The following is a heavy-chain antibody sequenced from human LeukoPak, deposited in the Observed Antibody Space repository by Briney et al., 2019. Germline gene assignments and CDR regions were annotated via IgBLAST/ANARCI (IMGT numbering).Heavy chain of an antibody. CDR2: IYTSWST. J-gene: IGHJ4*02. V-gene: IGHV4-4*07. D-gene: IGHD1-26*01. Sequence: SETMSLTCTVSGGFLSSYYWSWIRQPAGKGLEWIGRIYTSWSTNYNPSLKSRVTMSVDTSKNQFSLKLSSVTAADTAVYYCARDQTSGSYYYYWGQGTLVTVSS. CDR1: GGFLSSYY. CDR3: ARDQTSGSYYYY.